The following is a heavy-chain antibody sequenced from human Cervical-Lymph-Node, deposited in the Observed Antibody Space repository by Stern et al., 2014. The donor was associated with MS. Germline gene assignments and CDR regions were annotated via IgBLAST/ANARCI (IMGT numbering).Heavy chain of an antibody. J-gene: IGHJ3*02. V-gene: IGHV1-69*01. CDR2: TIPIFGTS. CDR3: ARSDGVSVVLNGGFDI. CDR1: GGTFSSDA. D-gene: IGHD2-8*01. Sequence: VQLVESGAEVKKPGSSVKVSCKASGGTFSSDAFSWVRQAPGQGLEWMGGTIPIFGTSHYAQKFQGRVTITADDSTSTAYMELSSLRSDDTDVYYCARSDGVSVVLNGGFDIWGQGTMVTVSS.